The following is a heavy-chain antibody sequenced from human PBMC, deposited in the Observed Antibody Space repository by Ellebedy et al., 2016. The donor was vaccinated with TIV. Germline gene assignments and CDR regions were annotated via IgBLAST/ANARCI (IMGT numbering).Heavy chain of an antibody. J-gene: IGHJ6*02. CDR3: ASAVLSNYYYYGMDI. D-gene: IGHD3-16*01. V-gene: IGHV4-30-2*01. Sequence: SETLSLTCTVSGGSVSSGGHSWTWIRQAPGKGLEWIGYVYHGGSTYFNPSLNSRVSISVDRSKNQFSLRLTSVTTADTAIYYCASAVLSNYYYYGMDIWGQGTTVIVS. CDR2: VYHGGST. CDR1: GGSVSSGGHS.